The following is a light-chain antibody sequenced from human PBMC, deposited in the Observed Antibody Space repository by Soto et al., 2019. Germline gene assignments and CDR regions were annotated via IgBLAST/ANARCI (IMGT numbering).Light chain of an antibody. CDR2: EVS. CDR3: SSYTSSSTPYV. J-gene: IGLJ1*01. V-gene: IGLV2-14*01. Sequence: QSAVTQPASVSGSPGQSITISCTGTSSDVGGYNYVSWYQQHPGKAPKLMIYEVSNRPSGVSNRFSGSKSGNTASLTISGLQAEYEDDYYCSSYTSSSTPYVFGTGTKLTVL. CDR1: SSDVGGYNY.